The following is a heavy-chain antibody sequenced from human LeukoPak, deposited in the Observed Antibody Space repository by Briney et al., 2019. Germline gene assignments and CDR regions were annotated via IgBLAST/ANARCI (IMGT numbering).Heavy chain of an antibody. CDR3: ASLRYGSGSQGALDYGTDY. D-gene: IGHD3-10*01. CDR1: GGSISGYY. J-gene: IGHJ4*02. V-gene: IGHV4-59*01. Sequence: TSETLSLTRTVSGGSISGYYWSWVRQPPGKGLEWIGYIYYSGSTNYNPSLKSRVTISVDTSKNQFSLKLHSVTAADTAVYYCASLRYGSGSQGALDYGTDYWGQGSLVTVSS. CDR2: IYYSGST.